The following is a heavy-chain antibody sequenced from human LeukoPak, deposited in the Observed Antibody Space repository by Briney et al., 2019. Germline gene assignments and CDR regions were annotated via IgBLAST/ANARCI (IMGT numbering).Heavy chain of an antibody. CDR2: INHSGST. J-gene: IGHJ6*03. CDR1: GGSFSGYY. V-gene: IGHV4-34*01. D-gene: IGHD2/OR15-2a*01. Sequence: PSETLSLTCAVYGGSFSGYYWSWIRQPPGKGLEWIGEINHSGSTNYNPSLKSRVTISVDTSKNQFSLKLSSVTAADTAVYYCARLTSVYMDVWGKGTTVTISS. CDR3: ARLTSVYMDV.